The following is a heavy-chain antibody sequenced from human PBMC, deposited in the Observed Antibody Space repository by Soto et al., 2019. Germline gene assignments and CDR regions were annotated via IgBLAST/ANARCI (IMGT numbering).Heavy chain of an antibody. CDR2: IIPIFGTA. D-gene: IGHD2-2*01. Sequence: GASVKVSCKASGGTFSSYAISWVRQAPGQGLEWMGGIIPIFGTANYAQKFQGRVTITADESTSTAYMELSSLRSEDTAVYYCARDHIVVVPAAIRYNWFDPWGQGKMVTVS. J-gene: IGHJ5*02. CDR1: GGTFSSYA. V-gene: IGHV1-69*13. CDR3: ARDHIVVVPAAIRYNWFDP.